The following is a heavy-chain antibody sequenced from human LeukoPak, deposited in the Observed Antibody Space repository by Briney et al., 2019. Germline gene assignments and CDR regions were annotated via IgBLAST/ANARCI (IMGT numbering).Heavy chain of an antibody. J-gene: IGHJ4*02. CDR2: IYNSGST. D-gene: IGHD3-16*01. CDR1: GGSISSNNYY. V-gene: IGHV4-39*01. Sequence: SETLSLTCSVSGGSISSNNYYWGWIRQPPGKGLEWIGSIYNSGSTYYNPSLKSRVTVSVDRTKNQFPLSLKSVTAADAAVYYCARHVADYDFDYWGQGSLVTVSS. CDR3: ARHVADYDFDY.